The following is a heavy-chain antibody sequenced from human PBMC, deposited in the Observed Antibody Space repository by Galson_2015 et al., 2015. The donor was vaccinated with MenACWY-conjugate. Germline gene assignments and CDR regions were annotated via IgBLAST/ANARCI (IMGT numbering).Heavy chain of an antibody. CDR3: STFWDSSVERHFHH. J-gene: IGHJ1*01. D-gene: IGHD3-22*01. Sequence: SLRLSCAASGFTFSNAWMSWVRQAPGKGLEWIGRIKSRTDYGTTDYAAPVIRRFTISREDSKNTLYLQMNSLKTEDTAAYYCSTFWDSSVERHFHHWGQGTLVTVSS. CDR1: GFTFSNAW. CDR2: IKSRTDYGTT. V-gene: IGHV3-15*01.